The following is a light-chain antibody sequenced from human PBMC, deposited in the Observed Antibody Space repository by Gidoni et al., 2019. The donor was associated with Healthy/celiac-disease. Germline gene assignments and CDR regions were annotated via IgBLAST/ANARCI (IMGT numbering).Light chain of an antibody. CDR3: QQYYSTPYT. V-gene: IGKV4-1*01. CDR2: WAS. J-gene: IGKJ2*01. CDR1: QSVLYSSNNKNY. Sequence: DIVMTQSPDSLAVSLGERATINCKSSQSVLYSSNNKNYLAWYQQKPGQPPKLHIYWASTRESGVPDRFSGSGSGTDFTLTIISLQAEDVAVYYCQQYYSTPYTFGQGTKLEIK.